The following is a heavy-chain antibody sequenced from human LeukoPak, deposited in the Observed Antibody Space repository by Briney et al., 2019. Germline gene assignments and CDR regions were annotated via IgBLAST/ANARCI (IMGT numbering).Heavy chain of an antibody. CDR3: AKDLMRDRWFGES. Sequence: PGGSLRLSCAASGFTFSYYGMHWVRQAPGKGLEGVGFVRFDGNEKYYADSVKGRFTISRDTSRNTLYLQMNSLRAEETAVYYCAKDLMRDRWFGESWGQGTLVTVSS. CDR1: GFTFSYYG. J-gene: IGHJ1*01. D-gene: IGHD3-10*01. V-gene: IGHV3-30*02. CDR2: VRFDGNEK.